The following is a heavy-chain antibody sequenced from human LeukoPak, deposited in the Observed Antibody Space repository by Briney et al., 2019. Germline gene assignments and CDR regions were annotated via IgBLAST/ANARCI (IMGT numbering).Heavy chain of an antibody. Sequence: ASVKVSCKASGYTFTSYGISWVRQAPGQGLEWMGWISAYNGNTNYAQKLQGRVTMTTDTSTSTAYMELRSLRSDDTAVYYCATAGITIFGVALPADVWGKGTTVTGSS. CDR3: ATAGITIFGVALPADV. V-gene: IGHV1-18*01. D-gene: IGHD3-3*01. CDR1: GYTFTSYG. CDR2: ISAYNGNT. J-gene: IGHJ6*04.